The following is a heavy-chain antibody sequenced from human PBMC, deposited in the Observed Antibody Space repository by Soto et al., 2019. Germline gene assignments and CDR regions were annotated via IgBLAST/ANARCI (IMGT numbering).Heavy chain of an antibody. CDR1: GFTFRSYA. CDR3: ARRGPGTYVDY. CDR2: ISGSGDST. D-gene: IGHD6-13*01. J-gene: IGHJ4*02. V-gene: IGHV3-23*01. Sequence: EVQLLESGGGLVQPGGSLRLSCAASGFTFRSYAMRWVRQAPGKGLEWVSAISGSGDSTYYTDSVKGRFTISRDNSKNTLYLQMNSLRAEDTAVYYCARRGPGTYVDYWGQGTLVTVSS.